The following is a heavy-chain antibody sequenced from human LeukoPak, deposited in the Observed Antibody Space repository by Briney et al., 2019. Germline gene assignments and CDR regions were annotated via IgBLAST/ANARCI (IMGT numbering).Heavy chain of an antibody. J-gene: IGHJ3*02. CDR2: INHSGGT. V-gene: IGHV4-34*01. CDR3: ARGYDFYAFDI. CDR1: GGSFSGYY. Sequence: SETLSLTCAVYGGSFSGYYWSWIRQPPGKGLEWIGEINHSGGTNYNPSLKSRVTISVDTSKNQFSLKLSSVTAADTAVYYCARGYDFYAFDIWGQGTMVTVSS. D-gene: IGHD3-3*01.